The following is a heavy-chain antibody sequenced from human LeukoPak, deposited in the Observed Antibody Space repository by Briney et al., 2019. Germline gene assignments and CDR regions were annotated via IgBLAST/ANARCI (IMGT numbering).Heavy chain of an antibody. D-gene: IGHD6-25*01. CDR3: ARGLDSSGDY. Sequence: SETLSLTCGVSGGSITTTNFWSWVRQPPGGGLEWIGEISLRGRTNYNPSLKSRVTISVDASRNQFSLKLTSVTAADTAVFYCARGLDSSGDYWGQGTLVTVSS. V-gene: IGHV4-4*02. CDR1: GGSITTTNF. CDR2: ISLRGRT. J-gene: IGHJ4*02.